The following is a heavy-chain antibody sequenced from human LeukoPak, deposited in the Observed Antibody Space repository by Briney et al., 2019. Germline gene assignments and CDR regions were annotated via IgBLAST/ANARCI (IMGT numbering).Heavy chain of an antibody. CDR2: MYYSGST. CDR3: ARGNIVANY. V-gene: IGHV4-59*01. Sequence: SETLSLTCTVSGGFISSYYWSWIRKPPGKGLGLIGYMYYSGSTNYNASLYRRVTISVDTSKNPFSLKLSSVSAADTAVYYCARGNIVANYWGQGTLVTVSS. CDR1: GGFISSYY. J-gene: IGHJ4*02. D-gene: IGHD5-12*01.